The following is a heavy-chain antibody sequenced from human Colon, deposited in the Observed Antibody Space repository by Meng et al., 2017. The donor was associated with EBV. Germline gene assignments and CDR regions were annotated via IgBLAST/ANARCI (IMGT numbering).Heavy chain of an antibody. CDR3: AHQAVAGTRGWFDP. Sequence: GQLVQSGGEVKKPGASVKVSCKASGYTFTGYYMHWVRQAPGQGLEWMGRINPNSGGTNYAQKFQGRVTMTRDTSISTAYMELSRLRSDDTAVYYCAHQAVAGTRGWFDPWGQGTLVTVSS. D-gene: IGHD6-19*01. CDR1: GYTFTGYY. V-gene: IGHV1-2*06. CDR2: INPNSGGT. J-gene: IGHJ5*02.